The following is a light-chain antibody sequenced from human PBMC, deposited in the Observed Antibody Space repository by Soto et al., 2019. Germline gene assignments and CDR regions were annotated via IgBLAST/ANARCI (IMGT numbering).Light chain of an antibody. V-gene: IGKV3-20*01. CDR1: QSVRNDY. CDR2: DAS. CDR3: QQYGDSPLVT. J-gene: IGKJ4*01. Sequence: EIVLTQSPGTLSLSPGERATLSCRASQSVRNDYVAWYQQKPGQAPRLLIHDASSRATGIPDRFSGSGSGTALTLTISTLGHEDVAVYYCQQYGDSPLVTFGGGTKVEIK.